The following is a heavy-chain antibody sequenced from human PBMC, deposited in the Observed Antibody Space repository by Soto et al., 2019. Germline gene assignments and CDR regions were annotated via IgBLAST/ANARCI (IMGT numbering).Heavy chain of an antibody. Sequence: QVQLQESGPGLVKPSQTLSLTCSVSGGSLGGGGYYWSWIRQRPGEGLEWIGYIYYTGATFYNPSLESRLTLSVDTSQNHFSLKMTSVTAADTAVYFCAGCHGGNSGFDYWGQGTHLTVSS. CDR3: AGCHGGNSGFDY. D-gene: IGHD3-10*01. V-gene: IGHV4-31*03. CDR2: IYYTGAT. CDR1: GGSLGGGGYY. J-gene: IGHJ4*02.